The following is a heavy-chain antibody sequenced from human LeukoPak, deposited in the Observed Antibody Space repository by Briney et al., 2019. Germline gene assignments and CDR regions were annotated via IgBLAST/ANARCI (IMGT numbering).Heavy chain of an antibody. CDR3: ARALSGSYSAFDI. CDR1: GFTFSSYA. V-gene: IGHV3-74*01. CDR2: INSDGSST. J-gene: IGHJ3*02. Sequence: GGSLRLSCAAAGFTFSSYAMSWVRQAPGKGLVWVSRINSDGSSTSYADSVKGRFTISRDNAKNTLYLQMNSLIAEDTAVYYCARALSGSYSAFDIWGQGTMVTVSS. D-gene: IGHD1-26*01.